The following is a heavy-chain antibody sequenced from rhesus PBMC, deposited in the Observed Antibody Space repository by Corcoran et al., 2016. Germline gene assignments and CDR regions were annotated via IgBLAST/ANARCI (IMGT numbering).Heavy chain of an antibody. CDR1: GDSCIRHG. J-gene: IGHJ4*01. CDR3: MRPSYRILSDS. D-gene: IGHD2-27*01. V-gene: IGHV4-80*01. Sequence: QVQLQESGPGLVKPAETLSLTCVVSGDSCIRHGWSGVPQPPGKAPEWIGEVNGNTGSTNYHPSLKSRVTISKDTSKTQFYLKVASVTAADTAVYFCMRPSYRILSDSWGQGVLVTVSS. CDR2: VNGNTGST.